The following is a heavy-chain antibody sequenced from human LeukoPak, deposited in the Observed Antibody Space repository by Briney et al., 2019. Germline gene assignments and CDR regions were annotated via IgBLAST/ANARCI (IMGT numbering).Heavy chain of an antibody. J-gene: IGHJ6*02. Sequence: VASVKVSCKASGGTFSSYAISWVRQAPGQGLEWMGGIIPIFGTANYAQKFQGRVTITADESTSTAYMELSSLRSEDTAVYYCARDPVNGMDVWGQGTTVTVSS. CDR2: IIPIFGTA. V-gene: IGHV1-69*13. CDR1: GGTFSSYA. CDR3: ARDPVNGMDV. D-gene: IGHD3-22*01.